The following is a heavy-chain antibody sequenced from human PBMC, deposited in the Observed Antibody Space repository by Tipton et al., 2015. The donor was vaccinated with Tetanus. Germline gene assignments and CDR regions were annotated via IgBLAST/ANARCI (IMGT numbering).Heavy chain of an antibody. Sequence: QLVQSGDEVKRPGASVKVSCKASGYTFTSYGINWVRQAPGQGLEWMGWVSAYNGRTNYAQKVRDRVTMTTDTSTSTAYMELMSLRYDDTALYYCARDVRAEMGFDYWGRGTRVTVSS. D-gene: IGHD1-26*01. CDR1: GYTFTSYG. V-gene: IGHV1-18*01. CDR2: VSAYNGRT. J-gene: IGHJ4*02. CDR3: ARDVRAEMGFDY.